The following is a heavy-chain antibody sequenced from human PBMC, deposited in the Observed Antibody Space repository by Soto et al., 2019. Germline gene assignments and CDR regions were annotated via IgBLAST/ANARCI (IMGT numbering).Heavy chain of an antibody. CDR2: ISYYGSNK. J-gene: IGHJ5*02. V-gene: IGHV3-30-3*01. CDR3: AREAGEGRYSSSRDWFDP. Sequence: GGSLRLSCAASGFTFSSYAMHWVRQAPGKGLEWVAVISYYGSNKYDADSVKGRFTISRDNSKNTLYLQMNSLRAEDTAVYYCAREAGEGRYSSSRDWFDPWGQGTLVTVSS. D-gene: IGHD6-13*01. CDR1: GFTFSSYA.